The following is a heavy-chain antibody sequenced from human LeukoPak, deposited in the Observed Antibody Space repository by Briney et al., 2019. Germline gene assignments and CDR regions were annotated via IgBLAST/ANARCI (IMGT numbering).Heavy chain of an antibody. Sequence: GRSLRLSCAASGFNFDDYAMHWVRHAPGKGMEWVSGISWNNGSIDYAASVKGRFTISRDSAKKSLSLQMNSLRPEDTAFYYCAKDREVPPAGEIDYWGRGTLVTVSS. J-gene: IGHJ4*02. V-gene: IGHV3-9*01. CDR3: AKDREVPPAGEIDY. D-gene: IGHD6-13*01. CDR2: ISWNNGSI. CDR1: GFNFDDYA.